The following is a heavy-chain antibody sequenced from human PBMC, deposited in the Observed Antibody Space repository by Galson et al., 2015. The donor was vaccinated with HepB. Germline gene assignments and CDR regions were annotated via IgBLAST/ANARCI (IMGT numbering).Heavy chain of an antibody. CDR1: GYTYTSYA. V-gene: IGHV1-3*01. D-gene: IGHD2-2*01. CDR2: INAGNGNT. J-gene: IGHJ6*03. CDR3: ARDSVVVPAARLPYYYYYMDV. Sequence: SEKDSFKASGYTYTSYAMHWVREAPGQRLEWMGWINAGNGNTKYSQKFQGRVTITRDTSASTAYMELSSLRSEDTAVYYCARDSVVVPAARLPYYYYYMDVWGKGTTVTVSS.